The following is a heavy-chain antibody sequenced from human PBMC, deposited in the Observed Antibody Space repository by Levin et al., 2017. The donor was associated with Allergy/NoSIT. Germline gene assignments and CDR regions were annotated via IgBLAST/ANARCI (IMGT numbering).Heavy chain of an antibody. Sequence: ASVKVSCKASGYSFTTYGIGWVRQAPGQGLEWMAWISVYNGKTHYGQKVQGRVTVTTDTSTDTAYMELKRLRSDDTAVYYCARGSEIITSQSWPLFDYWGQGTLVTVSS. CDR2: ISVYNGKT. V-gene: IGHV1-18*01. CDR3: ARGSEIITSQSWPLFDY. CDR1: GYSFTTYG. D-gene: IGHD1-14*01. J-gene: IGHJ4*02.